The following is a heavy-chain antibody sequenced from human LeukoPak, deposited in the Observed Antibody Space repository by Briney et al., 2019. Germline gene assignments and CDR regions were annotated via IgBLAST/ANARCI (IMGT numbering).Heavy chain of an antibody. V-gene: IGHV1-18*01. Sequence: ASVKVSCKASGYTFTSYGISWVRQAPGQGLEWMGWISAYNGNTNYAQKLQGRVTMTTDTSTSTAYMELRSLRSDDTAVYYCARDSHIVYSSSWYEFDPWGQGTLLTVSS. D-gene: IGHD6-13*01. CDR3: ARDSHIVYSSSWYEFDP. CDR1: GYTFTSYG. J-gene: IGHJ5*02. CDR2: ISAYNGNT.